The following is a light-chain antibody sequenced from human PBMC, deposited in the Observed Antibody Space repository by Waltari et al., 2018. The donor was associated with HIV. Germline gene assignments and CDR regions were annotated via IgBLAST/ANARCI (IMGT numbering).Light chain of an antibody. V-gene: IGLV4-69*01. Sequence: QLALTQSPSASASLGASVKLTCSLRSGQSTYAIAWHQQQPAKGPRFLMKVNSDGRHNKRDEIPDRFSGSSSGAERYLTISSLQYEDEADYYCQTWGAGIQVFGGGTKLTVL. CDR3: QTWGAGIQV. CDR1: SGQSTYA. J-gene: IGLJ2*01. CDR2: VNSDGRH.